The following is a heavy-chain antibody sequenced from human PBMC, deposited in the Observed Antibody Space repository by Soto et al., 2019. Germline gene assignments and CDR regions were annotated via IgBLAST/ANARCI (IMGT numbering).Heavy chain of an antibody. J-gene: IGHJ5*02. V-gene: IGHV2-5*02. CDR1: GFSLSTSGVG. D-gene: IGHD6-19*01. CDR2: IYWDDDK. CDR3: AHRPTTRHSSGNWFDP. Sequence: QITLKESGPTLVKPTQTLTLTCTFSGFSLSTSGVGVGWIRQPPGKALEWLALIYWDDDKRYSPSLKSRLTITRDTSKNQVVLTMTNMDPVDTATYYCAHRPTTRHSSGNWFDPWGQGTLVTVSS.